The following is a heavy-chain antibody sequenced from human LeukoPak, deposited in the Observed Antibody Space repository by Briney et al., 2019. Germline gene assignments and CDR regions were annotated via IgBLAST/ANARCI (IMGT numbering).Heavy chain of an antibody. Sequence: ASVKVSCKASGYTFTGHYMHWVRQAPGQGLEWMGRINPNSGGTNYAQKLQGRVTMARDTSISTAYMELSRLRSDDTAVYDCARAGPVRDSFGGVIVWLDPWGQGTLVTVSS. J-gene: IGHJ5*02. D-gene: IGHD3-16*02. CDR1: GYTFTGHY. CDR3: ARAGPVRDSFGGVIVWLDP. V-gene: IGHV1-2*06. CDR2: INPNSGGT.